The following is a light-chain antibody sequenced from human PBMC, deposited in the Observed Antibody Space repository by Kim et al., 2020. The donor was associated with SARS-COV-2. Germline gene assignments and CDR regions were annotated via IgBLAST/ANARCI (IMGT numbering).Light chain of an antibody. J-gene: IGLJ1*01. CDR2: GKN. CDR3: NSRDSSGNHYV. V-gene: IGLV3-19*01. Sequence: SSELTQDPAVSVALGQTVRITCQGDSLRSYYASWYQQKPGQAPVVVIYGKNNRPSGIPDRFSGSSSGNTASLTITGAQAEDEADYYCNSRDSSGNHYVLG. CDR1: SLRSYY.